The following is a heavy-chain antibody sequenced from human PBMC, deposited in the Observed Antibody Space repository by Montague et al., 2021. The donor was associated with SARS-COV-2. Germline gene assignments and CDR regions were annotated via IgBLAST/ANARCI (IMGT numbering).Heavy chain of an antibody. J-gene: IGHJ4*02. CDR1: GGSFSGYY. CDR2: INHSGST. D-gene: IGHD3-22*01. V-gene: IGHV4-34*01. Sequence: SETLSLTCAVYGGSFSGYYWSWIRQPPGKGLEWIGDINHSGSTNYNPSLKSRASKSVDTSKNQFSLKLSSVTAADTAVYYCARAIVDVTMMVVVMTGVEHYFDFWGQGTLVTVSS. CDR3: ARAIVDVTMMVVVMTGVEHYFDF.